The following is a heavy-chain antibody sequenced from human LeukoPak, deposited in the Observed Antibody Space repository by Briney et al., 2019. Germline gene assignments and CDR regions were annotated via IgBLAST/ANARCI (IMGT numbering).Heavy chain of an antibody. J-gene: IGHJ3*02. Sequence: SETLSLTCTVSCGSISGYYWSWIRQPPGEGLEWIGYIYYSGSANYNPSLRSRVIISVDTSKSQFSLKLSSVTAADTAVYYCARGTVATSMKAFDIWGQGTMVTVSS. CDR3: ARGTVATSMKAFDI. CDR2: IYYSGSA. D-gene: IGHD5-12*01. V-gene: IGHV4-59*08. CDR1: CGSISGYY.